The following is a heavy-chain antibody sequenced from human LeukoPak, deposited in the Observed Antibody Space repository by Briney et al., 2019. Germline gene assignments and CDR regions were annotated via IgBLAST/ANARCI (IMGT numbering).Heavy chain of an antibody. J-gene: IGHJ4*02. V-gene: IGHV4-59*01. CDR1: GVSISGYY. CDR3: ATMVRGTHMYYFDY. CDR2: IYYSGST. Sequence: SETLSLTCTVSGVSISGYYWSWIRQPPGKGLEWIGYIYYSGSTHYNPSLKSRVTISVDTSKKQFSLKLSSVTTADTAVYYCATMVRGTHMYYFDYWGQGTLVTVSS. D-gene: IGHD3-10*01.